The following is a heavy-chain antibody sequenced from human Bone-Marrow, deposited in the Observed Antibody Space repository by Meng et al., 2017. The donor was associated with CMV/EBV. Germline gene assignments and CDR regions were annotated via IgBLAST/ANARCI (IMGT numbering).Heavy chain of an antibody. CDR3: ASYDSSGLHFDY. V-gene: IGHV3-53*01. CDR1: GFTVSSNY. J-gene: IGHJ4*02. Sequence: GESLKISCAASGFTVSSNYMSWVRQAPGKGLEWVSVIYSGGSTYYADSVKGRFTISRDNSKNTLYLQMNSLRAEDTAVYYCASYDSSGLHFDYWGQGNLVSGAS. D-gene: IGHD3-22*01. CDR2: IYSGGST.